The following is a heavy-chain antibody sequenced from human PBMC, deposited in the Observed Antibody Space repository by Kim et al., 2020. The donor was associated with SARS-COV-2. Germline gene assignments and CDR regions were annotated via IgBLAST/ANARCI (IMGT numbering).Heavy chain of an antibody. Sequence: GGSLRLSCAASGFTFNTYAMHWVRQAPGKGLEWVATISYDGSNKYYADSVKGRFTISRDNSKNTLFLQMNSLRVDDTAVYYCAKDPHEGFCSDTTCLEGHFDYWGLGTLVAVSS. D-gene: IGHD2-2*01. CDR2: ISYDGSNK. CDR3: AKDPHEGFCSDTTCLEGHFDY. V-gene: IGHV3-30*18. CDR1: GFTFNTYA. J-gene: IGHJ4*02.